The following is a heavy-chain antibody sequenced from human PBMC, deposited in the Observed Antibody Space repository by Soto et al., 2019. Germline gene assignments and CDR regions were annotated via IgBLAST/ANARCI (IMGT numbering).Heavy chain of an antibody. CDR2: IYPGDSNT. V-gene: IGHV5-51*01. J-gene: IGHJ4*02. D-gene: IGHD2-2*02. CDR1: GYLFTNYW. Sequence: PGGSLKNSCKGSGYLFTNYWIGWGRQMPGKGLEWMGIIYPGDSNTRYSPSFPGQVAISADKSINPAYLQWSSLKASDTAMYYCARQGYCSNTACYTVDYWGKGTLVTVS. CDR3: ARQGYCSNTACYTVDY.